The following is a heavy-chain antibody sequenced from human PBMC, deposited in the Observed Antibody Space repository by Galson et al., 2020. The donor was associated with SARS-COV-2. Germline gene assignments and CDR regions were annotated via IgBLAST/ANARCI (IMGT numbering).Heavy chain of an antibody. D-gene: IGHD5-12*01. J-gene: IGHJ4*02. V-gene: IGHV2-5*02. CDR2: IYWDDDK. CDR3: AHRKIYYPDIVATIFDY. Sequence: SGPTLVKPTQTLTLTCTFSGFSLSTSGVGVGWIRQPPGKALEWLALIYWDDDKRYSPSLKSRLTITKDTSKNQVVLTMTNMDPVDTATYYCAHRKIYYPDIVATIFDYWGQGTLVTVSS. CDR1: GFSLSTSGVG.